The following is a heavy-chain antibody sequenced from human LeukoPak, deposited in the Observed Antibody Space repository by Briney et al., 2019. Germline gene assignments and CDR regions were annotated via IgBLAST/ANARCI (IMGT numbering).Heavy chain of an antibody. V-gene: IGHV3-23*01. CDR2: ISGSGGST. CDR1: GFTFSSYA. D-gene: IGHD3-3*01. J-gene: IGHJ4*02. CDR3: ARERITIFGAPPGPRLPIGM. Sequence: GGSLRLSCAASGFTFSSYAMSWVRQAPGKGLEWVSAISGSGGSTYYADSVKGRFTISRDNSKNSLYLQMNSLRAEDTAVYYCARERITIFGAPPGPRLPIGMWGQGTLVTVSS.